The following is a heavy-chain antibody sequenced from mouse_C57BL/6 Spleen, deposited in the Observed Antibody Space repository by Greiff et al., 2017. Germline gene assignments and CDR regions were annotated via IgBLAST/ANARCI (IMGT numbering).Heavy chain of an antibody. Sequence: QVQLQQPGAELVKPGASVKLSCKASGYTFTSYWMHWVKQRPGRGLEWIGRIDPNSGGTKYNEKFKSKATLTVDTPSSTAYMQLSSLTSEDSAVYDCASCGTLYYGSSYWYFDVGGTGTTVTVSS. D-gene: IGHD1-1*01. V-gene: IGHV1-72*01. J-gene: IGHJ1*03. CDR3: ASCGTLYYGSSYWYFDV. CDR1: GYTFTSYW. CDR2: IDPNSGGT.